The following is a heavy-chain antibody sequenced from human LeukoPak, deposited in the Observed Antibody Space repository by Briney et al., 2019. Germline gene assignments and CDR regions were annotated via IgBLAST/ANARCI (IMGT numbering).Heavy chain of an antibody. CDR3: YGSGSYYNNWFDP. CDR2: ISSSSSYI. V-gene: IGHV3-21*01. Sequence: GSLRLSCAASGFTFSSYSMNWVRPAPGKGLEWVSSISSSSSYIYYADSVKGRFTISRDNAKNSLYLQMNSLRAEDTAVYYCYGSGSYYNNWFDPWGQGTLVTVSS. D-gene: IGHD3-10*01. CDR1: GFTFSSYS. J-gene: IGHJ5*02.